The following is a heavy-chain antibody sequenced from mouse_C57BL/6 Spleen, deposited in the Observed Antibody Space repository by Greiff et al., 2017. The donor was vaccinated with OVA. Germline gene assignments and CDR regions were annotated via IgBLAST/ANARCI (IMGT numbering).Heavy chain of an antibody. V-gene: IGHV5-17*01. J-gene: IGHJ3*01. D-gene: IGHD2-2*01. Sequence: EVQLVESGGGLVKPGGSLKLSCAASGFTFSDYGMHWVRQAPEKGLEWVAYISSGSGTIYYADPVKGRFTISRDNAKNTLFLQMTSLRSEDTAMYYCARQGYDVAYWGQGTLVTVSA. CDR3: ARQGYDVAY. CDR2: ISSGSGTI. CDR1: GFTFSDYG.